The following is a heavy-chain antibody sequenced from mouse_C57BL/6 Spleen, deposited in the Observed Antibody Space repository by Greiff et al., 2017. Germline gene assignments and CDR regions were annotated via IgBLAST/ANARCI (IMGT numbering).Heavy chain of an antibody. V-gene: IGHV14-4*01. CDR2: IDPENGDT. J-gene: IGHJ3*01. CDR1: GFNIQDDY. Sequence: VQLQQSGAELVRPGASVKLSCTASGFNIQDDYMHWVKQRPEQGLEWIGWIDPENGDTEYASKFQGKATITADTSSNTAYLQLSSLTSEDTAVYYCTTSGDGYYVAYWGQGTLVTVSA. D-gene: IGHD2-3*01. CDR3: TTSGDGYYVAY.